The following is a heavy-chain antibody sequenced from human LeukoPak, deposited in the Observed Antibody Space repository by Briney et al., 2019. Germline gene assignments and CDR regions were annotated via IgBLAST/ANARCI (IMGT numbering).Heavy chain of an antibody. CDR2: ISASGSTT. Sequence: GGSLRLSCAASGFTFSDYEINWVRQAPGKGLEWVSCISASGSTTYYADSVKGRFTISRDNAKNSLFLQMNTLTAEDTAVYYCARGALHVFDYWGQGTPVTVSS. CDR3: ARGALHVFDY. CDR1: GFTFSDYE. D-gene: IGHD3-10*02. V-gene: IGHV3-48*03. J-gene: IGHJ4*02.